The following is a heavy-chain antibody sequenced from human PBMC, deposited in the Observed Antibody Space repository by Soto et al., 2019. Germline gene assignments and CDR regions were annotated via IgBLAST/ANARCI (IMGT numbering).Heavy chain of an antibody. CDR3: AKDRIAVAGRGDYFDY. D-gene: IGHD6-19*01. Sequence: EVQLLESGGGLVQPGGSLRLSCAASGFTFSSSAMNWVRQAPGKGLEWVSSISGTGSNSYYADSVKGRFTISRDNSKNTLYLQMNSLRDEDTALYYCAKDRIAVAGRGDYFDYWGQGTLVTVSS. V-gene: IGHV3-23*01. CDR1: GFTFSSSA. CDR2: ISGTGSNS. J-gene: IGHJ4*02.